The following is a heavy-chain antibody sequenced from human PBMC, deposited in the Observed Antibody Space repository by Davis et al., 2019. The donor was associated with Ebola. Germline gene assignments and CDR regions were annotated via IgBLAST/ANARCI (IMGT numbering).Heavy chain of an antibody. J-gene: IGHJ4*02. V-gene: IGHV1-69*05. D-gene: IGHD4-17*01. CDR3: ARSGYGDYVGGGY. CDR1: GYTFTSYG. CDR2: IIPIFGAA. Sequence: AASVKVSCKASGYTFTSYGINWVRQAPGQGLEWMGGIIPIFGAANYAQKFQGRVTITTDKSTSTAYMELSSLRSEDTAVYYCARSGYGDYVGGGYWGQGTLVTVSS.